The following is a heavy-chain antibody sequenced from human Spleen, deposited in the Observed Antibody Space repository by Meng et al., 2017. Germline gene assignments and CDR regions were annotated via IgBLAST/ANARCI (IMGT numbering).Heavy chain of an antibody. CDR2: INHSGST. J-gene: IGHJ4*02. CDR3: ARGPTTMAHDFDY. V-gene: IGHV4-34*01. D-gene: IGHD4-11*01. CDR1: GGSFSDYY. Sequence: QVHLLRGGVGLLKPSETLSLTCVVSGGSFSDYYWSWIRQPPGKGLEWIGEINHSGSTNYNPSLESRATISVDTSQNNLSLKLSSVTAADSAVYYCARGPTTMAHDFDYWGQGTLVTVSS.